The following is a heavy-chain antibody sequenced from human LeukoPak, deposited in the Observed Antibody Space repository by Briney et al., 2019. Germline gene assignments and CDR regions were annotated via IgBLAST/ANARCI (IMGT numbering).Heavy chain of an antibody. Sequence: SETLSLTCTVSGGSISTYYWSWIRQPPGKGLGWIGYIFYSGSTNYNPSLKSRVTISVDTSKNQFSLKLSSVTAADTAVYYCARVAKVGATSSYYYYYMDVWGKGTTVTISS. J-gene: IGHJ6*03. CDR2: IFYSGST. D-gene: IGHD1-26*01. CDR3: ARVAKVGATSSYYYYYMDV. V-gene: IGHV4-59*12. CDR1: GGSISTYY.